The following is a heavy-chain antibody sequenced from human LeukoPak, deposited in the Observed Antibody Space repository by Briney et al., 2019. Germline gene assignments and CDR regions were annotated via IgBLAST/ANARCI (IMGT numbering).Heavy chain of an antibody. CDR1: GDSISLSFYY. J-gene: IGHJ4*02. Sequence: SETLSLTCSVSGDSISLSFYYWGWIRQPPGKALEWIGSVYYSGTTSYNPSLKSRVTISVDTSKNQFSLKLSSVTAADTAVYYCARGGTSYFDYWGQGTLVTVSS. V-gene: IGHV4-39*07. CDR2: VYYSGTT. CDR3: ARGGTSYFDY. D-gene: IGHD1-1*01.